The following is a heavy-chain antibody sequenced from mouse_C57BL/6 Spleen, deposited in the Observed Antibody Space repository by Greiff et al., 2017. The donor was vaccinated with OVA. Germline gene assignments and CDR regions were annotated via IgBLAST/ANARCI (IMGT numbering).Heavy chain of an antibody. CDR1: GYAFSSYW. V-gene: IGHV1-80*01. CDR3: ARDGLFITTVVANAMDY. J-gene: IGHJ4*01. D-gene: IGHD1-1*01. CDR2: FYPGDGDT. Sequence: QVQLKESGAELVKPGASVKISCKASGYAFSSYWMNWLKQRPGKGLEWFGQFYPGDGDTNYNGTFKGKATLTADKSSSSAYMQLSSLTSEDSAVYCCARDGLFITTVVANAMDYWGQGTSVTVSS.